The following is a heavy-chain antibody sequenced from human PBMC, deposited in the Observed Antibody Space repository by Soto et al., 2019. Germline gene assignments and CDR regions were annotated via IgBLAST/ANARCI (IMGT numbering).Heavy chain of an antibody. Sequence: KPSETLSLTCTVSGGSISGSYWSWIRQTPGKVLEWVGYIHYSGSTNYNPSLKSRVTMSVDSAKNQFSLQLSSVTAADTAVYFCTKYRRQDEEGYSFDYWGQGALVTVSS. V-gene: IGHV4-59*01. D-gene: IGHD2-15*01. CDR3: TKYRRQDEEGYSFDY. CDR1: GGSISGSY. CDR2: IHYSGST. J-gene: IGHJ4*02.